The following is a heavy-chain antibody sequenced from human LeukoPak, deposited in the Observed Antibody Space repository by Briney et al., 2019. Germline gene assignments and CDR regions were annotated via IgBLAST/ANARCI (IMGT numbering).Heavy chain of an antibody. CDR2: IYYSGST. J-gene: IGHJ4*02. Sequence: PSETLSLTCTVSGGSISSYYWSWIRQPPGKGLEWIGYIYYSGSTNYNPSLKSRVTISVDTSKNQFSLKLSSVTAADTAVYYCTRVGDYDILTGYPYYLDYWGQGTLVTVSS. V-gene: IGHV4-59*01. CDR3: TRVGDYDILTGYPYYLDY. CDR1: GGSISSYY. D-gene: IGHD3-9*01.